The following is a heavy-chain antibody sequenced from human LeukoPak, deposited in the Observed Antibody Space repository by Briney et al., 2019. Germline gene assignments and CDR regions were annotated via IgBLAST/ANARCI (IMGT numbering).Heavy chain of an antibody. CDR3: ARRDPFDY. CDR1: GFTFSAYH. Sequence: GGSLRLPCASSGFTFSAYHMNWVRRAPGKGLEWISFISSDSGTLYYADSVKGRFTISRDNAANSLYLQMNNLRDEDTAVYYCARRDPFDYWGQGTMVTVSS. J-gene: IGHJ4*02. CDR2: ISSDSGTL. V-gene: IGHV3-48*02.